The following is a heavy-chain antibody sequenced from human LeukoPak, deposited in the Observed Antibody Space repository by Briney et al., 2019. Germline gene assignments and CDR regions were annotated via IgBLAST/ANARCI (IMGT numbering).Heavy chain of an antibody. Sequence: GRSLRLSCAASGFTFSSYGMHWVRQAPGKGLEWVAVIWYDGSNKYYADSVKGRFTISRDNSKNTLYLQMNSLRAEDTAVYYCARDLYNWNDAGAADAFDIWGQGTMVTVSS. CDR2: IWYDGSNK. J-gene: IGHJ3*02. V-gene: IGHV3-33*01. D-gene: IGHD1-1*01. CDR3: ARDLYNWNDAGAADAFDI. CDR1: GFTFSSYG.